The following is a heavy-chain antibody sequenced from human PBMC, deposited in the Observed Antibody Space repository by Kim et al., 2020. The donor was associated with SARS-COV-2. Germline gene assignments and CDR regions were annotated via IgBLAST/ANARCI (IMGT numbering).Heavy chain of an antibody. CDR3: AKRLYYDGGNGMDV. CDR1: GFTFSSYG. D-gene: IGHD3-22*01. V-gene: IGHV3-23*01. J-gene: IGHJ6*02. Sequence: GGSLRLSCAASGFTFSSYGMGWVRQAPGKGLEWVSVISGSGGRTDYADSVKGRFIISRDNSKNMVFLQMNSLRAEDTAIYYCAKRLYYDGGNGMDVWGQGTTVTVSS. CDR2: ISGSGGRT.